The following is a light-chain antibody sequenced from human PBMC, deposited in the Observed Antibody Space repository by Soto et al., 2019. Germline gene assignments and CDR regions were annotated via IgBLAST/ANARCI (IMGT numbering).Light chain of an antibody. CDR3: AAWDDSLNGYVV. Sequence: SVLTQPPSASGTPGQRVTISCSGSSSNIGSNTVNWYQQLPGTAPKLVIYSNNQRPSGVPDRFSGSKSGTSASLAISGLQSEDEADYYCAAWDDSLNGYVVFGGGTQLTVL. CDR1: SSNIGSNT. CDR2: SNN. J-gene: IGLJ2*01. V-gene: IGLV1-44*01.